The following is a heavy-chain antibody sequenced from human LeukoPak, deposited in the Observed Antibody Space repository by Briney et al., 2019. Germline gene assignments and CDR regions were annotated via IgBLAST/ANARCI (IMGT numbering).Heavy chain of an antibody. D-gene: IGHD4-11*01. V-gene: IGHV3-66*01. Sequence: GGSLRLSCAASGFTVSSHSMSWVRQAPGTGLEWVSIIYSGGSTYNADSVKGRFTISRDNSKNTLYLQMNSLRAEDTAVYYCAREGTVRGQGSLVTVSS. CDR2: IYSGGST. CDR1: GFTVSSHS. CDR3: AREGTV. J-gene: IGHJ4*02.